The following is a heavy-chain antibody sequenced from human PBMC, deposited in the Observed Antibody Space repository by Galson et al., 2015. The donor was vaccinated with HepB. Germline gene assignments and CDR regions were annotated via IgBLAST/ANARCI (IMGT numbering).Heavy chain of an antibody. J-gene: IGHJ4*02. CDR2: ISWNSGSI. D-gene: IGHD3-22*01. CDR1: GLIFDHYA. V-gene: IGHV3-9*01. Sequence: SLRLSCAASGLIFDHYAMHWVRQGPGKGLEWVSGISWNSGSIGYADSVKGRFTISRDNAKNSLDLHMNSLGAEDTALYFCAKIITFMTDYYDSSGYYSHWGQGTLVTVSP. CDR3: AKIITFMTDYYDSSGYYSH.